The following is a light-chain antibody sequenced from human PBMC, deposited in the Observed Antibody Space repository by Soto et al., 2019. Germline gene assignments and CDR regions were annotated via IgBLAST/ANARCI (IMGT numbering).Light chain of an antibody. V-gene: IGLV2-14*01. CDR2: EVS. CDR3: SSYTSSAHYV. CDR1: SSVVGGYNY. J-gene: IGLJ1*01. Sequence: QAVLTQPASVSGSPGQSITISCTGTSSVVGGYNYVSWYQQHPGKAPKLMIYEVSNRPSGVSNRFSGSKSGNTASLTISGLQAEDEADYYCSSYTSSAHYVFGTGTKVTVL.